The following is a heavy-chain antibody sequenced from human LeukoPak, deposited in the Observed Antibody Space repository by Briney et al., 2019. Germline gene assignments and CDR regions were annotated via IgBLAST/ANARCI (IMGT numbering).Heavy chain of an antibody. Sequence: GASVKVSCKASGYTFTSYYVHWVRHAPGQGLEWMATINPSVGSAIYAQKFQGRVSVTSDTSTSAVFMELTSLTSDDTAVYYCARRVGATRTAFDNWGQGTLVIVSS. CDR2: INPSVGSA. J-gene: IGHJ4*02. D-gene: IGHD1-26*01. CDR1: GYTFTSYY. CDR3: ARRVGATRTAFDN. V-gene: IGHV1-46*01.